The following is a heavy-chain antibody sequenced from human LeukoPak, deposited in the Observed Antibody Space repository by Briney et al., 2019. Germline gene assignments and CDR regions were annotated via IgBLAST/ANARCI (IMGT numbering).Heavy chain of an antibody. J-gene: IGHJ4*02. D-gene: IGHD5-12*01. Sequence: SVNVSCKASGGTFSSYAISWVRQAPGQGLEWMGGIIPIFGTANYAQKFQGRVTITADESTSTAYMELSSLRSEDTAVYYCARDQGPTHSGYDYYFDYWGQGTLVTVSS. CDR1: GGTFSSYA. CDR3: ARDQGPTHSGYDYYFDY. V-gene: IGHV1-69*13. CDR2: IIPIFGTA.